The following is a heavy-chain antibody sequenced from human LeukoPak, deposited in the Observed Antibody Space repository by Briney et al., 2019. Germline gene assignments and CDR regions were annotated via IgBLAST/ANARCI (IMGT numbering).Heavy chain of an antibody. D-gene: IGHD3-3*01. CDR1: GFTFSSYG. CDR2: IRYDGSNK. J-gene: IGHJ5*02. V-gene: IGHV3-30*02. CDR3: AKADRFLEWRFDP. Sequence: GGSLRLSCAASGFTFSSYGMHWVRQAPGKGLEWVAFIRYDGSNKYYADSVKGRSTISRDNSKNTLYLQMNSLRAEDTAVYYCAKADRFLEWRFDPWGQGTLVTVSS.